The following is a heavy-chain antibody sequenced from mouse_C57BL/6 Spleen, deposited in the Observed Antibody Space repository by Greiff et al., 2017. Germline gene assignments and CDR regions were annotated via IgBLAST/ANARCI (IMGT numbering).Heavy chain of an antibody. D-gene: IGHD2-3*01. CDR1: GYAFSSSW. CDR3: ARDSGYLFAY. CDR2: IYPGDGDT. J-gene: IGHJ3*01. Sequence: VKLQESGPELVKPGASVKISCKASGYAFSSSWMNWVKQRPGKGLEWIGRIYPGDGDTNYNGKFKGKATLTAAKSSSTAYMQLSSLTSEDSAVYFCARDSGYLFAYWGQGTLVTVSA. V-gene: IGHV1-82*01.